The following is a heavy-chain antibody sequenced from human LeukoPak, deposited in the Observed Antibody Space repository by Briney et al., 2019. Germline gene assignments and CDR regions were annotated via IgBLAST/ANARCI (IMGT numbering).Heavy chain of an antibody. CDR1: GFTVSSNY. J-gene: IGHJ4*02. CDR3: ARGYWNCDN. Sequence: PGGSLRLSCAASGFTVSSNYMSWVRQAPGKGLEWVANIKQDGDEKYYVDSVKGRFTISRDNAKNSLYLQMNSLRVEDTAVYYCARGYWNCDNWGQGTLVSVSS. D-gene: IGHD1-7*01. V-gene: IGHV3-7*01. CDR2: IKQDGDEK.